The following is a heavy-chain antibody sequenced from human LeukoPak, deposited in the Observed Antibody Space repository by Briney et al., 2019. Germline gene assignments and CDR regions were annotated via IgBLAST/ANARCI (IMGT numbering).Heavy chain of an antibody. CDR3: TREGRDDF. V-gene: IGHV3-21*01. D-gene: IGHD3-10*01. CDR1: GFTFSSYS. CDR2: ISSSSSYI. J-gene: IGHJ4*02. Sequence: GGSLRLSCAASGFTFSSYSMNWVRQAPGKGLEWVSSISSSSSYIYYADSVKGRFTISRDNSKNALSLQMKSLRAEDTAVYYCTREGRDDFWGQGTLVTVSS.